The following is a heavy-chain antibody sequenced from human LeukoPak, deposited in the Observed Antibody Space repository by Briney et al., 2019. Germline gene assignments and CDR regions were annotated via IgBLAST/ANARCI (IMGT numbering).Heavy chain of an antibody. CDR3: ARDLAREDVHFDY. J-gene: IGHJ4*02. CDR1: GGTFSSYA. D-gene: IGHD3-10*01. Sequence: SVTVSCTASGGTFSSYAISWVRQAPGQGLEWMGGIIPIFGTANYAQKFQGRVTITAGESTSTAYMELSSLRSEDTAVYYCARDLAREDVHFDYWGQGTLVTVSS. CDR2: IIPIFGTA. V-gene: IGHV1-69*13.